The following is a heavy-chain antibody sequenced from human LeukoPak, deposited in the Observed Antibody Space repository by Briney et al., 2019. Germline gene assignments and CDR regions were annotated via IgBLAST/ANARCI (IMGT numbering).Heavy chain of an antibody. D-gene: IGHD5-12*01. CDR2: INPSGGST. CDR1: GYTFTSYY. V-gene: IGHV1-46*01. CDR3: ARGSMDLSYDPTYYFDY. Sequence: ASVKVSCKASGYTFTSYYMHWVRQAPGQGLEWMGIINPSGGSTSYAQKFQGGVTMTRDTSTSTVYMELSSLRSEDTAVYYCARGSMDLSYDPTYYFDYWGQGTLVTVSS. J-gene: IGHJ4*02.